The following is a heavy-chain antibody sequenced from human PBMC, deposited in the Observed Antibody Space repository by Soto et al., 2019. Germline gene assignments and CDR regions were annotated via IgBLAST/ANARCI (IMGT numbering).Heavy chain of an antibody. CDR2: LHSSGTT. V-gene: IGHV3-53*01. CDR3: ARDPGGSSYGYYGLDV. J-gene: IGHJ6*02. CDR1: GFTVSSIY. D-gene: IGHD3-16*01. Sequence: GGSLRLSCAASGFTVSSIYMHWVRQAPGKGLEWVSVLHSSGTTYYADSVRGRFTISRDNSKNTLYLEMNSLRAEDTAMYYCARDPGGSSYGYYGLDVWGQGTTVSVSS.